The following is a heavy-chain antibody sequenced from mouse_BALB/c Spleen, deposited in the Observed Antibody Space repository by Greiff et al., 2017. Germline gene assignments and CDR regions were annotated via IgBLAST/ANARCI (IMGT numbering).Heavy chain of an antibody. Sequence: QVQLQQSGPELVKPGASVKISCKASGYAFSSSWMNWVKQRPGQGLEWIGRIYPGDGDTNYNGKFKGKATLTADKSSSTAYMQLSSLTSVDSAVYFCARGGVNWDYWGQGTTLTVSS. CDR1: GYAFSSSW. D-gene: IGHD4-1*01. CDR2: IYPGDGDT. V-gene: IGHV1-82*01. J-gene: IGHJ2*01. CDR3: ARGGVNWDY.